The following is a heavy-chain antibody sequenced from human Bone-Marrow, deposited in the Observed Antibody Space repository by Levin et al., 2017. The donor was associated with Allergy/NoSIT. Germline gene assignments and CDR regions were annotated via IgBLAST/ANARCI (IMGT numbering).Heavy chain of an antibody. Sequence: SCAASGFTFSSYAMSWVRQAPGKGLEWVSSISGSGYTSYYADSVKGHFTISRDNSKNTLYLQMNSLRAEDTAVYYCAKEVPDFDYWGQGTLVTVSS. CDR2: ISGSGYTS. CDR1: GFTFSSYA. J-gene: IGHJ4*02. CDR3: AKEVPDFDY. V-gene: IGHV3-23*01.